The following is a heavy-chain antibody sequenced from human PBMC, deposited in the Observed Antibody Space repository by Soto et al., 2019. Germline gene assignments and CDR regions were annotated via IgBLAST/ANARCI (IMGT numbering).Heavy chain of an antibody. CDR3: SHRLVGQGLDY. Sequence: GSGPTLVNPTQTLTLTCTFSGFSLGTSGVGVGWIRQPPGKALEWIAVVHWNDADHYSPSLRTRLTITKDTSKNQVVLTMTNMDPVDTAPYYCSHRLVGQGLDYWGQGTLVTVSS. V-gene: IGHV2-5*01. D-gene: IGHD3-10*01. J-gene: IGHJ4*02. CDR1: GFSLGTSGVG. CDR2: VHWNDAD.